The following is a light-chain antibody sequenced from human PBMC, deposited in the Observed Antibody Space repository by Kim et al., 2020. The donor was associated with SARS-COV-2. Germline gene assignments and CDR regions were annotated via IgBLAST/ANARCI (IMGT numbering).Light chain of an antibody. Sequence: DIVMTQSPDSLAVSLGERATINCKSSQSVLYSSNNKNYLAWYQQKPGQPPKLLIYWASTRESGVLDRFSGSGSGTDFTLTISSLQAEDVAVYYCQQYYSTTYTFGQGTKLEI. CDR1: QSVLYSSNNKNY. V-gene: IGKV4-1*01. J-gene: IGKJ2*01. CDR2: WAS. CDR3: QQYYSTTYT.